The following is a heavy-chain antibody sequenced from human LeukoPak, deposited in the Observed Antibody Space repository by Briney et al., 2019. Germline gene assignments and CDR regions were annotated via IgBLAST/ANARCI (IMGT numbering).Heavy chain of an antibody. CDR3: TTEGTNYDFRSGSAYFDY. D-gene: IGHD3-3*01. Sequence: PGGSLRLSCAASGFTFSNAWMSWVRRAPGKGLEWVGRIKSKTDGGTTDYAAPVKGRFTISRDDSKNTLYLQMNSLKTEDTAVYYCTTEGTNYDFRSGSAYFDYWGQGTLVTVSS. V-gene: IGHV3-15*01. CDR2: IKSKTDGGTT. CDR1: GFTFSNAW. J-gene: IGHJ4*02.